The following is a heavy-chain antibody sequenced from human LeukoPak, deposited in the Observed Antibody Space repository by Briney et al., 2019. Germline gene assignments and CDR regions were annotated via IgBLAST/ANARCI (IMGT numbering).Heavy chain of an antibody. V-gene: IGHV3-64D*06. CDR3: AYNSGYYH. Sequence: TGGSLRLSCSASGFTFSLYAMHWVRQAPGRGLEYVSAITSNGGSTYYADSVKGRFTISRDNSKNTLYLHMSTLRPEDTAVYYCAYNSGYYHWGQGTLVTVSS. D-gene: IGHD3-22*01. CDR2: ITSNGGST. CDR1: GFTFSLYA. J-gene: IGHJ1*01.